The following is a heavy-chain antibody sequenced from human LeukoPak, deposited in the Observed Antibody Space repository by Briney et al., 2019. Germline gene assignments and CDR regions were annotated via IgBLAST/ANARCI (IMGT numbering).Heavy chain of an antibody. Sequence: SVKVSCKASGGTFSSYANSWVRQAPGQALEWMGGIIPIFGTANYAQKFQGRVTITADESTSTAYMELSSLRSEDTAVYYCARGSYSGYDYVLCYWGQGTLVTVSS. CDR3: ARGSYSGYDYVLCY. V-gene: IGHV1-69*13. CDR1: GGTFSSYA. D-gene: IGHD5-12*01. CDR2: IIPIFGTA. J-gene: IGHJ4*02.